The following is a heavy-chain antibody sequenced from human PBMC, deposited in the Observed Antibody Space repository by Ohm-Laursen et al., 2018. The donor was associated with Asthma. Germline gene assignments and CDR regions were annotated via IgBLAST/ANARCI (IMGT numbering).Heavy chain of an antibody. CDR2: IYYTGNT. CDR1: GDSISSGDNY. J-gene: IGHJ4*02. D-gene: IGHD6-13*01. CDR3: ARSRRGMAAAGSFDY. V-gene: IGHV4-31*03. Sequence: PSDTLSLTCTVSGDSISSGDNYWSWIRQHPGKGLEWIAYIYYTGNTYYNPSLKSRITMSVDTSKNQFSLRLSSVTAADTAVYYCARSRRGMAAAGSFDYWGQGTLVTVSS.